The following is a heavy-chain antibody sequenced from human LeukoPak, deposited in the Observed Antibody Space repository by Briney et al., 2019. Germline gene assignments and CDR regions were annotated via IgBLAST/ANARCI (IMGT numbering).Heavy chain of an antibody. J-gene: IGHJ6*03. V-gene: IGHV1-2*02. CDR1: GYTFTGYY. CDR2: INPNSGGT. Sequence: ASVKVSCKASGYTFTGYYMHWVRQAPGQGVEWMGWINPNSGGTNYAQKFQGRVTMTRDTSISTAYMELSRLRSDDTAVYYCARDREGSGSPGYYYMDVWGKGTTVTVSS. D-gene: IGHD3-10*01. CDR3: ARDREGSGSPGYYYMDV.